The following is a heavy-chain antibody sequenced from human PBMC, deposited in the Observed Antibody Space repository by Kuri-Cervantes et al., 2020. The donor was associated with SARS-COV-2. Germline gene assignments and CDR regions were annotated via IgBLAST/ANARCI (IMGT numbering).Heavy chain of an antibody. D-gene: IGHD1-26*01. V-gene: IGHV3-23*01. CDR2: IDGSGGST. CDR3: ARAGGPPYYYYYMDV. Sequence: GESLKISCAASGFTFNNYAMSWVRQAPGKGLEWVSAIDGSGGSTYYADSVRGRFTISRDNSKNTLYLQMNSLRAEDTAVYYCARAGGPPYYYYYMDVWGKGTTVTVSS. CDR1: GFTFNNYA. J-gene: IGHJ6*03.